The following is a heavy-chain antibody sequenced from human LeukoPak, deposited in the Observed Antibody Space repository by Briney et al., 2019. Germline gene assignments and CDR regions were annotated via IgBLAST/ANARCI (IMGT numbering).Heavy chain of an antibody. CDR3: AREVTDYDILTGYETGYFDY. V-gene: IGHV4-30-4*01. J-gene: IGHJ4*02. D-gene: IGHD3-9*01. CDR2: IYYSGST. CDR1: GGSISSGDYY. Sequence: PSETLSLTCTVSGGSISSGDYYWSWIRQPPGKGLEWIGYIYYSGSTYYNPSLKSRVTISVDTSKNQFSLKLSSVTAADTAVYYCAREVTDYDILTGYETGYFDYWGQGTLVTVSS.